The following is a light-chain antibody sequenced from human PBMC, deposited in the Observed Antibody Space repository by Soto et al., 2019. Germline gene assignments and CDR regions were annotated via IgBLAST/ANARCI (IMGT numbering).Light chain of an antibody. CDR3: QQSHSVPFT. Sequence: DIQMTQSPSSLSASVGDRVTITCRASQSISSYLHWYQQKPGKAPKLLIYSASSLQSGVPSRFSGRGSGTDFTLTISSLQPEDYATYHCQQSHSVPFTFGPGTKVHIE. CDR1: QSISSY. CDR2: SAS. J-gene: IGKJ3*01. V-gene: IGKV1-39*01.